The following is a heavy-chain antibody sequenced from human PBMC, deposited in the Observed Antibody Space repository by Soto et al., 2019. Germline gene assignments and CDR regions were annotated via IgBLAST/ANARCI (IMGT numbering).Heavy chain of an antibody. V-gene: IGHV3-30*18. D-gene: IGHD1-26*01. CDR2: ISYDGSNK. CDR1: GFTFSSYG. J-gene: IGHJ6*02. Sequence: QVQLVESGGGVVQPGRSLRLSCAASGFTFSSYGMHWVRQGPGKGLEWVAVISYDGSNKYYADSVKGRFTISRDNSKNTLYLQMNSLRAEDTAVYYCAKDVVVGATPGLGDYYYYYGMDVWGQGTTVTVSS. CDR3: AKDVVVGATPGLGDYYYYYGMDV.